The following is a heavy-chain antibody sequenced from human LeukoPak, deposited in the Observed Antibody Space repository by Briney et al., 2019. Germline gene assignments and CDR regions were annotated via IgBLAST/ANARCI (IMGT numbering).Heavy chain of an antibody. CDR3: ARAGGSYRLDY. CDR2: INSDGSST. J-gene: IGHJ4*02. V-gene: IGHV3-74*01. D-gene: IGHD1-26*01. Sequence: PGGSLRLSCAASGXTFSSYWMHWVRQAPGKGLVWVSRINSDGSSTSYADSVKGRFTISRDNAKNTLYLQMNSLRAEDTAVYYCARAGGSYRLDYWGQGTLVTVSS. CDR1: GXTFSSYW.